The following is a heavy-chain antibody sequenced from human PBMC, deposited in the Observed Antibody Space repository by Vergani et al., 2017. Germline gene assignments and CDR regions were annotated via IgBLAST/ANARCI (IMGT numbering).Heavy chain of an antibody. CDR1: GGSISSYY. D-gene: IGHD3-22*01. J-gene: IGHJ3*02. CDR3: ARDYYDAADDAFDI. CDR2: NYYSGST. V-gene: IGHV4-59*01. Sequence: QVQLQESGPGLVKPSETLSLTCTVSGGSISSYYWSWIRQPPGKGLEWIGYNYYSGSTNYNPSLKSRVTISVDTSKNQFSLKLSSVTAADTAVYYCARDYYDAADDAFDIWGQGTMVTVSS.